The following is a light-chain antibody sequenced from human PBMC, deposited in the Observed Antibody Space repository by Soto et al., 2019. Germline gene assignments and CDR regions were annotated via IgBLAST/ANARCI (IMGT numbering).Light chain of an antibody. CDR1: QGISNY. Sequence: DIQMTQSPSSLSAYLGDRVTITCRASQGISNYLAWYQQKPGRLPKLLLFGASTLQSGVPSRFSGSGSGTDFIFTISSLQPEDIATYYCQHCDSLPLTFGQGTRLEIK. J-gene: IGKJ5*01. V-gene: IGKV1-27*01. CDR2: GAS. CDR3: QHCDSLPLT.